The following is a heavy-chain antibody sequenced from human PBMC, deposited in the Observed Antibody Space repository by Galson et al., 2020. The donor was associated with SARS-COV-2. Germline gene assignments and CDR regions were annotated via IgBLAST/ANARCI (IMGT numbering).Heavy chain of an antibody. CDR2: ISMSGNTK. CDR1: GLTFSNIE. V-gene: IGHV3-48*03. D-gene: IGHD7-27*01. Sequence: GESLKIPCAASGLTFSNIEMNWGRQAPGKGLEWLSYISMSGNTKNYADSVKGRFTNSRDNAENSLYLQMNSLRAEDTGIYYCATGDVWFESWGQGTLVTVSS. CDR3: ATGDVWFES. J-gene: IGHJ5*01.